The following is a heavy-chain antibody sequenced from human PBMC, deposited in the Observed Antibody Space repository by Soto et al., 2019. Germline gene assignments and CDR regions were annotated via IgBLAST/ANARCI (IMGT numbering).Heavy chain of an antibody. D-gene: IGHD3-10*01. V-gene: IGHV3-30*18. CDR1: GFTFSSYG. Sequence: QVQLVESGGGVVQPGRSLRLSCAASGFTFSSYGMHWVRQAPGKGLEWVAVISYDGSNKYYADSVKGRFTISRDNYKNTLYLQMNSLRAEDTAVYYCANPGGKRDYFDYWGQGTLVTVSS. J-gene: IGHJ4*02. CDR3: ANPGGKRDYFDY. CDR2: ISYDGSNK.